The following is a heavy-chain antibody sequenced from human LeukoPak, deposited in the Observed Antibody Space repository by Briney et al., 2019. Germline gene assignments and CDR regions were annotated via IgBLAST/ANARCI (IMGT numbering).Heavy chain of an antibody. D-gene: IGHD3-10*01. CDR1: GGSISSSNW. Sequence: SETLSLTCAVSGGSISSSNWWSWVRQPPGKGLEWIGEIYHSGSTNYNPSLKSRVTISVDKSKNQFSLKLTSVTAADTAVYYCARDYYGSGSYIDYWGQGTLVTVSS. V-gene: IGHV4-4*02. CDR2: IYHSGST. CDR3: ARDYYGSGSYIDY. J-gene: IGHJ4*02.